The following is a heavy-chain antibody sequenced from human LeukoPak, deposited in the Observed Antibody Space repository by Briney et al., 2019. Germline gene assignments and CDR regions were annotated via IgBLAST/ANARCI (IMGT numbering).Heavy chain of an antibody. V-gene: IGHV4-39*01. CDR3: ARGPGLWFGNYYFDY. D-gene: IGHD3-10*01. Sequence: SETLSLTCTVSGGSISSSSYYWGWIRQPPGKGLEWIGSIYYSGSTYYNPSLKSRVTISVDTSKNQFSLKLGSVTAADTAVYYCARGPGLWFGNYYFDYWGQGTLVTVSS. CDR2: IYYSGST. CDR1: GGSISSSSYY. J-gene: IGHJ4*02.